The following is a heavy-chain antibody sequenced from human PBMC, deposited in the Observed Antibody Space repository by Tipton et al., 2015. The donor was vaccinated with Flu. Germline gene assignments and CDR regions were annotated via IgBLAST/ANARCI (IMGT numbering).Heavy chain of an antibody. D-gene: IGHD2-8*01. CDR1: GASVGGPYC. V-gene: IGHV4-38-2*01. CDR3: ARMYGPFNWFDP. CDR2: IHRSGNT. J-gene: IGHJ5*02. Sequence: TLSLTCSVSGASVGGPYCWGWVRQPPGKGLEWIGNIHRSGNTYRNSSLKSRVTISVDKSKNQFSLKLTSVTAADTAVYYCARMYGPFNWFDPWGQGTLVTVSS.